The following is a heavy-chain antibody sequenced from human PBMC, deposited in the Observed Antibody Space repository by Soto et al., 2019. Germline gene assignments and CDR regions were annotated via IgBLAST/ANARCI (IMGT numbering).Heavy chain of an antibody. CDR1: GFSFTTYY. CDR3: ARVEGSAARPQY. V-gene: IGHV1-46*01. CDR2: INPSGGGT. D-gene: IGHD6-6*01. J-gene: IGHJ4*02. Sequence: QMQLVQSGAEVKSPEASVTVSCKASGFSFTTYYVHWVRQAPGQGLEWMGRINPSGGGTVYAQKFQGRVSMTRDTSTSIFYMELSSLRFQDTAVYFCARVEGSAARPQYWGQGTLVTVSS.